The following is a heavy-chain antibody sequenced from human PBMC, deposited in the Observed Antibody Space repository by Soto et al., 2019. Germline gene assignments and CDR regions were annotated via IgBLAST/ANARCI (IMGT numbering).Heavy chain of an antibody. J-gene: IGHJ6*02. CDR1: GDSVSSGGYY. V-gene: IGHV4-31*03. D-gene: IGHD1-26*01. Sequence: QVQVQESGPGLVKPSQTLSLTCNVSGDSVSSGGYYWSWIRQHPGKGLEWIGSIYYRGNTYYNPSLKSRVTISLDTSKNHVSLKMNSVTAADSAVYYFAREREILGSGMYVWGQGTTVTVSS. CDR2: IYYRGNT. CDR3: AREREILGSGMYV.